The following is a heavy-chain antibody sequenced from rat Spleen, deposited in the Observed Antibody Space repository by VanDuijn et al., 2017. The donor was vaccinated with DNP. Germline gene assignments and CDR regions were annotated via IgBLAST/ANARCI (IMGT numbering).Heavy chain of an antibody. Sequence: EVLLVESDGGLVQPGRSLKLSCAVSGFTFSDYYMAWVRQAPAKGLEWVATISYNGGSPYYRDSVKGRFTISRDNAQSTLYLQMDSLRSEDTATYYCARLAAILYVMDAWGQGASVTVSS. V-gene: IGHV5-7*01. CDR2: ISYNGGSP. D-gene: IGHD1-2*01. CDR3: ARLAAILYVMDA. J-gene: IGHJ4*01. CDR1: GFTFSDYY.